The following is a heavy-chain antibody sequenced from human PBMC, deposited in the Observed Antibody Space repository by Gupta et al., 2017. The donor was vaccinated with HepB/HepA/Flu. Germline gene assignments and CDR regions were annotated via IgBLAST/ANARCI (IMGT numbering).Heavy chain of an antibody. Sequence: APSGFLFSSSSMNWIRQAPGKGLERVSSISSSSSYIYYADSVKGRFTISRDNAKNSLYLQMNSLRAEDTAVYYCARDLWFGPWGQGTLVTVSS. CDR1: GFLFSSSS. CDR2: ISSSSSYI. V-gene: IGHV3-21*01. CDR3: ARDLWFGP. J-gene: IGHJ5*02.